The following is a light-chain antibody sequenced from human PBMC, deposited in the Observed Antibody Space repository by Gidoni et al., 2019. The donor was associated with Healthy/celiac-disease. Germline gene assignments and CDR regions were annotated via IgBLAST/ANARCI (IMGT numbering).Light chain of an antibody. CDR3: QQFGSSPPGT. J-gene: IGKJ3*01. Sequence: EMVLTQSPGTLSLSPGERATLSCRASQSVSSSYLAWYQQNPGQAPRLIIYGASSRATGIPDRFSGSASGTDFTLTISRLEPEDFAVYYCQQFGSSPPGTFGPGTHVDIK. CDR1: QSVSSSY. V-gene: IGKV3-20*01. CDR2: GAS.